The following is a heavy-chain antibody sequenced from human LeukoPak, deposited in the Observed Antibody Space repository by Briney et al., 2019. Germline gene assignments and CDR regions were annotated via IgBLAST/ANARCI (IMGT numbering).Heavy chain of an antibody. D-gene: IGHD6-19*01. V-gene: IGHV3-33*08. Sequence: PGGSLRLSYAASGFTFSNYWMHWVRQAPGKGLEWVAVIWYDGSNKYYADSVKGRFTISRDNSKNTLYLQMNSLRAEDTAVYYCARDPPVAGTEGYFDYWGQGTLVTVSS. CDR3: ARDPPVAGTEGYFDY. J-gene: IGHJ4*02. CDR1: GFTFSNYW. CDR2: IWYDGSNK.